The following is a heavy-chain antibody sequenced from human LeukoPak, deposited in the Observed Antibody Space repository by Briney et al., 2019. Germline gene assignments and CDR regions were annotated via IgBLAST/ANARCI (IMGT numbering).Heavy chain of an antibody. CDR2: IYPGDSDT. V-gene: IGHV5-51*01. Sequence: GESLNIPCKGSGYRFTNYWIGWVRQMPGKGLEWMGIIYPGDSDTRYSPSFHGQVTISVDKSISTACLQWSSLKASDTAMYYCARRPMPSDGYYFDYWGQGTLVTVSS. J-gene: IGHJ4*02. CDR1: GYRFTNYW. D-gene: IGHD6-13*01. CDR3: ARRPMPSDGYYFDY.